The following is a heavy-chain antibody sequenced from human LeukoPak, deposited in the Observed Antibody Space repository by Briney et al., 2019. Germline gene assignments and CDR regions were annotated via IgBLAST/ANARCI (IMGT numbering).Heavy chain of an antibody. CDR2: VNESGGT. CDR3: ARGQGATVPQVGKNWFDP. J-gene: IGHJ5*02. D-gene: IGHD1-26*01. CDR1: IDSFSNYH. V-gene: IGHV4-34*01. Sequence: SETLSLTCAVYIDSFSNYHWNWVRQTPAKGMEWIGEVNESGGTNISPSLGSRVILSVDTSKNQFSLKLISVTVADTAIYYCARGQGATVPQVGKNWFDPWGQGTRVTVSS.